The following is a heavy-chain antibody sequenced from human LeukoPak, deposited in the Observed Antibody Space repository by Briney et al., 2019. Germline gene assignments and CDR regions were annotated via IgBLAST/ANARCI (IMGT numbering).Heavy chain of an antibody. CDR3: ARVLLWFGSARYGMDV. D-gene: IGHD3-10*01. Sequence: SETLSLTCTVSGGSISSYYWSWIRQPPGKGLEWIGYIYYSGSTNYNPSLKSRVTISVDTSKNQFSLKLSSVTAADTAVYYCARVLLWFGSARYGMDVWGQGTTVTVSS. CDR2: IYYSGST. J-gene: IGHJ6*02. V-gene: IGHV4-59*08. CDR1: GGSISSYY.